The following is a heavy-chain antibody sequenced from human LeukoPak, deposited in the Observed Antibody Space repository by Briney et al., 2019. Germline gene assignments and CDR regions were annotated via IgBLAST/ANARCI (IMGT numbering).Heavy chain of an antibody. Sequence: GRSLRLSCAASGFTFSSYAKHWVRQAPGKGLEWVAVISYDGSNKYYADSVKGRFTISRDNSKNTLYLQMNSLRAEDTAVYYCAKDRHYYGSGSYAYWGQGTPVTVSS. CDR1: GFTFSSYA. J-gene: IGHJ4*02. V-gene: IGHV3-30*04. CDR3: AKDRHYYGSGSYAY. D-gene: IGHD3-10*01. CDR2: ISYDGSNK.